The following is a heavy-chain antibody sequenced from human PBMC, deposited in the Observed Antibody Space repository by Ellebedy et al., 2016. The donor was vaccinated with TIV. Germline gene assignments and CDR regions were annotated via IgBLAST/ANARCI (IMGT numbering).Heavy chain of an antibody. D-gene: IGHD3-10*01. Sequence: SETLSLTXSVSGGSISSNTYYWGWIRQPPGKGLEWIGSMSYRGSSYYKSSLKSRVTISIDTSKKQFSLKLSSVTAADTAVYYCARGGPFGDIIVNYYFDYWGQGTLVTVSS. CDR2: MSYRGSS. J-gene: IGHJ4*02. CDR3: ARGGPFGDIIVNYYFDY. CDR1: GGSISSNTYY. V-gene: IGHV4-39*07.